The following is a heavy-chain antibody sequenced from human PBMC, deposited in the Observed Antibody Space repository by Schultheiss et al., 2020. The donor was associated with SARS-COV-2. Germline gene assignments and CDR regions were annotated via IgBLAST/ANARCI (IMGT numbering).Heavy chain of an antibody. Sequence: ASVKVSCKASGYTFTSYGISWVRQAPGQGLEWMGGIIPIFGTANYAQKLQGRVTMTTDTSTSTAYMELRSLRSDDTAMYYCARVVVRKDYYDRSDYQKYFQDWGQGTLVTVSS. CDR3: ARVVVRKDYYDRSDYQKYFQD. J-gene: IGHJ1*01. D-gene: IGHD3-22*01. CDR2: IIPIFGTA. V-gene: IGHV1-18*01. CDR1: GYTFTSYG.